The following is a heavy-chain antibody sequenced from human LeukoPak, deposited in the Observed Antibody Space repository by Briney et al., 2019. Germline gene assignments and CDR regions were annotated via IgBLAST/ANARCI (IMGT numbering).Heavy chain of an antibody. CDR3: ASLIVASRPYYDGMDA. J-gene: IGHJ6*02. D-gene: IGHD5-12*01. CDR1: GGTFSSYA. CDR2: IIPILGIA. V-gene: IGHV1-69*04. Sequence: ASVKVSCKASGGTFSSYAISWVRQAPGQGLEWMGRIIPILGIANYAQKFQGRVTITADKSTSTAYMELSSLRSEDTAVYYCASLIVASRPYYDGMDAWGQGTTVTVSS.